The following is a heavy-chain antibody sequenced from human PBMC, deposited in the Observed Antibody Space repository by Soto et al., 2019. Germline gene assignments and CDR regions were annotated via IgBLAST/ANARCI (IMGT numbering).Heavy chain of an antibody. CDR2: INPSGGST. V-gene: IGHV1-46*01. D-gene: IGHD3-22*01. CDR1: GYAFTSYY. Sequence: ASVKVSCKASGYAFTSYYMHWVRQAPGQGLEWMGIINPSGGSTSYAQKFQGRVTMTRDTSTSTVYMELSSLRSEDTAVYYCARDRYYYDSSGYYYPLATLDYWGQGTLVTAPQ. CDR3: ARDRYYYDSSGYYYPLATLDY. J-gene: IGHJ4*02.